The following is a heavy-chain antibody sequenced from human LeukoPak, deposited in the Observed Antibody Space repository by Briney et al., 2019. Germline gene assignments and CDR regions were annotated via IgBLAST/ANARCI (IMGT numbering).Heavy chain of an antibody. V-gene: IGHV3-48*04. CDR2: ISSSSSTI. J-gene: IGHJ3*02. Sequence: GGSLRLSCAASGFTFSSYSMNWVRQAPGKGLEWVSYISSSSSTIYYADSVKGRFTISRDNAKNSLYLHMNSLRAEDTAVYYCAREPFSMARESTRNAFDIWGQGTMVTVSS. D-gene: IGHD3-10*01. CDR3: AREPFSMARESTRNAFDI. CDR1: GFTFSSYS.